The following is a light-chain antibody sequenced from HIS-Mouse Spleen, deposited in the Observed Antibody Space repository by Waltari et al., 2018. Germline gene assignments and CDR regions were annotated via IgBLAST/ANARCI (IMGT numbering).Light chain of an antibody. CDR3: SSYAGSNNSLYV. CDR1: SSDVGGYHY. V-gene: IGLV2-8*01. CDR2: EVS. J-gene: IGLJ1*01. Sequence: QSALTQPPSASGSPGQSVTISCTGTSSDVGGYHYVPWYQQHPGKAPKLMLYEVSKRPSGVPDRFSGSKSGNTASLTVSGLQAEDEADYYCSSYAGSNNSLYVFGTGTKVTVL.